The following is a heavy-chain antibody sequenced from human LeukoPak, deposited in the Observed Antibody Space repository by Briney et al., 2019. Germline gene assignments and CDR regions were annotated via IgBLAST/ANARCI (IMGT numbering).Heavy chain of an antibody. J-gene: IGHJ4*02. V-gene: IGHV3-23*01. CDR3: ATKTPGNYPYDY. CDR2: SGTSGDT. D-gene: IGHD3-22*01. CDR1: GLTFSTSP. Sequence: TGGSLRLSCAASGLTFSTSPMNWVRLAPANRLECVSTSGTSGDTYYADSVKGRFTISRDNSKSTLSLQMANLRVEDTAVYYCATKTPGNYPYDYWGQRTLVTVSP.